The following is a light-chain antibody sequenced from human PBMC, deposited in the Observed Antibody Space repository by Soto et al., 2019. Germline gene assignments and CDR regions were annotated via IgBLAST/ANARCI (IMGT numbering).Light chain of an antibody. J-gene: IGKJ2*01. CDR2: AAS. CDR1: QSISRS. V-gene: IGKV1-39*01. CDR3: QQSYTTPV. Sequence: DIQMTQSPSALAASVGDRVTFTCRATQSISRSLNWYQQKPGKAPKLLTYAASTLQSGVPSRFSGSGSGTDFSLTANSLQPEDAATYYCQQSYTTPVFGQGTKVEIK.